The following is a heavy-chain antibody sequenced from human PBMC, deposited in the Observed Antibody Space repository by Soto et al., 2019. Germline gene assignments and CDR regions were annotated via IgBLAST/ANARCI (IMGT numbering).Heavy chain of an antibody. Sequence: GASVKVSCKASGYTFTSYGISWVRQAPGQGLEWMGWISAYNGNTNYAQKLQGRVTMTRDTSISTAYMELSRLRSDDTAVYYCARVDSGYEPFDPWGQGTLVTVSS. D-gene: IGHD5-12*01. J-gene: IGHJ5*02. V-gene: IGHV1-18*01. CDR3: ARVDSGYEPFDP. CDR2: ISAYNGNT. CDR1: GYTFTSYG.